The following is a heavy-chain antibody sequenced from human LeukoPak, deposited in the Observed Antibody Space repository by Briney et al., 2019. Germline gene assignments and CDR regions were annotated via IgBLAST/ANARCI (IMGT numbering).Heavy chain of an antibody. CDR3: VVVLTTAAVWQFDV. J-gene: IGHJ2*01. V-gene: IGHV3-33*03. Sequence: PGTSLRLSCAASGFTFTHHGFHWVRQAPGRGLEWVALIGVDGSKKHYADSLKGRITTSRDNSRNTLDLQMSSLRVEDTAVYYCVVVLTTAAVWQFDVWGRGTLVTVSS. D-gene: IGHD2-2*01. CDR1: GFTFTHHG. CDR2: IGVDGSKK.